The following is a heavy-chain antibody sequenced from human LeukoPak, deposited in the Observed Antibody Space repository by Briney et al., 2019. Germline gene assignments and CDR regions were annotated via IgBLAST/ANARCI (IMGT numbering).Heavy chain of an antibody. Sequence: PGGSLRLSCAAFGFTFDDYAMHWVRQTAEKGLEWVSGISWNTGSTGYADSVKGRFTISRDNAKNSLYLQMNSLRTEDTALYYCAKGGDFYGSGSYPNNWFDSWGQGTQVTVSS. J-gene: IGHJ5*01. CDR3: AKGGDFYGSGSYPNNWFDS. CDR2: ISWNTGST. CDR1: GFTFDDYA. D-gene: IGHD3-10*01. V-gene: IGHV3-9*01.